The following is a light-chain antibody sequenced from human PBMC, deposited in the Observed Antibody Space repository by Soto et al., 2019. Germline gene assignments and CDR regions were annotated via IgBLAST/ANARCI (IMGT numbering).Light chain of an antibody. CDR1: SSNIGSHT. V-gene: IGLV1-44*01. CDR2: TTY. CDR3: AAWDDSLTGVV. J-gene: IGLJ2*01. Sequence: QLVLTQPPSASGTPGQRVTISCSASSSNIGSHTVNWYQQLPGTAPRLLIYTTYYRPSRVPDRFSGSKSGPSASLAISGLQSEDEADYYCAAWDDSLTGVVFGGRTKLTVL.